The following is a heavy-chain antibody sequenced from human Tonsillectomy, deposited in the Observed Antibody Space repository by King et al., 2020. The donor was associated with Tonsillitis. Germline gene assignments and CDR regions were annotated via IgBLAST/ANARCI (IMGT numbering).Heavy chain of an antibody. CDR2: IYSGGGNT. J-gene: IGHJ5*01. CDR1: GFTFSSYA. D-gene: IGHD6-13*01. Sequence: DVQLVESGGGLVQPGGSLRLSCAASGFTFSSYAMTWVRQAPGKGLEWVSLIYSGGGNTYYADSVKGRFTISRDNSKNTLFLEMNSLRAEDTAVYYCAEGTTAGKCWFDSWGQGTLLTVSS. CDR3: AEGTTAGKCWFDS. V-gene: IGHV3-23*03.